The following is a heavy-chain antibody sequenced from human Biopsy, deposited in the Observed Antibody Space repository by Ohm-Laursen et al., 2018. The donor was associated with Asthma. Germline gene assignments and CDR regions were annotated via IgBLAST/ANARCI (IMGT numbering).Heavy chain of an antibody. J-gene: IGHJ4*02. CDR1: PGSINDYY. Sequence: TLSLTCTVSPGSINDYYWNWIRQFPGKGLEWIGYVHSTGSTRFNPSLKSRLTISVDTSVDQVSLKLTSATAADTAVYCCARATSTWSQSGPHYFDHWGQGTLVTVSS. D-gene: IGHD6-13*01. CDR3: ARATSTWSQSGPHYFDH. CDR2: VHSTGST. V-gene: IGHV4-59*01.